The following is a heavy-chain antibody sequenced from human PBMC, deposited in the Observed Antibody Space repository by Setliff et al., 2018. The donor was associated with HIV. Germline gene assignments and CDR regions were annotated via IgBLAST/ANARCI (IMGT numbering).Heavy chain of an antibody. CDR3: ARWDRGAAGTYAFDI. Sequence: PGESLKISCAASGFTFSSYWMSWVRQAPGKGLEWVANMNQDGSEKDYVDSVKGRFSISRDNARTSLYLQMNSLKTEDTAVYYCARWDRGAAGTYAFDIWGQGTMVTVSS. V-gene: IGHV3-7*01. CDR2: MNQDGSEK. J-gene: IGHJ3*02. D-gene: IGHD6-13*01. CDR1: GFTFSSYW.